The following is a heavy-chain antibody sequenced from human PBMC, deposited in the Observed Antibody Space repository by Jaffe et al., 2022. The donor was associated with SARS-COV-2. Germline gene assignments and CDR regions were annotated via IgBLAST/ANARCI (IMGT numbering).Heavy chain of an antibody. CDR2: IDPNSGGT. CDR1: GYIFTAYY. J-gene: IGHJ4*02. Sequence: QEQLVQSGAEVKKPGASVKVSCKASGYIFTAYYLHWVRQAPGQGLEWMGWIDPNSGGTDYARKFQGRVTMTRDVSSSTAYMELSSLTSDDTAVYFCARVSLYSNYARGAVDYWAQGTLVTVSS. V-gene: IGHV1-2*02. D-gene: IGHD4-4*01. CDR3: ARVSLYSNYARGAVDY.